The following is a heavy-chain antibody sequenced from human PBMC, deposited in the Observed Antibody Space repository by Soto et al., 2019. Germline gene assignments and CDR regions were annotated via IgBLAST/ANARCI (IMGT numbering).Heavy chain of an antibody. D-gene: IGHD6-6*01. CDR1: GFTFSSYS. CDR2: ISSSSSYI. CDR3: ARARLVEVYYGMDV. Sequence: EVQLVESGGGLVKPGGSLRLSCAASGFTFSSYSMNWVRQAPGKGLEWGSSISSSSSYIDYADSVKGRFTISRDNAKNSLYLPMNSLRAEATAVYYCARARLVEVYYGMDVWRQGTTVTVSS. V-gene: IGHV3-21*01. J-gene: IGHJ6*02.